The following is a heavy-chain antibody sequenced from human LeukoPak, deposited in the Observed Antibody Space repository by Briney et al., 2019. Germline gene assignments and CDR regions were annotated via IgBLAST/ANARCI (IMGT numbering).Heavy chain of an antibody. CDR1: GGSMSNSNYY. CDR3: ARQKGATHNWFDP. D-gene: IGHD1-26*01. J-gene: IGHJ5*02. CDR2: ISYSGIT. V-gene: IGHV4-39*01. Sequence: PSETLSPTCTVSGGSMSNSNYYWGWIRQPPGKGLEWIGSISYSGITYYDPSLESRVTISVDTSKTHFSLRLSSVTAADTAVYYCARQKGATHNWFDPWGQGTLVTVSS.